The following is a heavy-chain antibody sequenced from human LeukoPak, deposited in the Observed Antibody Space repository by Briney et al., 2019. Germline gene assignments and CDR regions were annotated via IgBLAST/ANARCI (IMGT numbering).Heavy chain of an antibody. CDR1: GFTFSSYA. Sequence: GGSLRLSCAASGFTFSSYAMSWVRQAPGKGLEWVSAISGSGGSTYYADSVKGRFTISRDNSKNTLYLQMNSLRAEDTAVYYCAKDHYYDSSGYPDYWGQGTLVIVSS. D-gene: IGHD3-22*01. J-gene: IGHJ4*02. V-gene: IGHV3-23*01. CDR3: AKDHYYDSSGYPDY. CDR2: ISGSGGST.